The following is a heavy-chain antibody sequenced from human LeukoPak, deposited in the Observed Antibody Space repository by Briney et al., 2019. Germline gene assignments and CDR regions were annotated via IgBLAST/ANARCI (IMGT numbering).Heavy chain of an antibody. CDR3: ARAPPRTSCCLDAFDI. D-gene: IGHD2-2*01. CDR2: IIPIFGTA. V-gene: IGHV1-69*13. J-gene: IGHJ3*02. CDR1: GGTFSSYA. Sequence: SVKVSCKASGGTFSSYAISWVRQAPGQGLEWMGGIIPIFGTANYAQKFQGRVTITADESTSTAYMELSSLRSEDTAVYYCARAPPRTSCCLDAFDIWGQGTMVTVSS.